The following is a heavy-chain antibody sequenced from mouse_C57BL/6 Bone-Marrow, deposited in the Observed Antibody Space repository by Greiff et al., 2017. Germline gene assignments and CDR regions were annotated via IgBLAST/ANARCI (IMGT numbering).Heavy chain of an antibody. J-gene: IGHJ1*03. CDR3: ARGGWLLRYFDV. D-gene: IGHD2-3*01. CDR2: IYPGDGDT. V-gene: IGHV1-82*01. Sequence: VQLQQSGPELVKPGASVKISCKASGYAFSSSWMNWVKQRPGKGLEWIGRIYPGDGDTTYNGKFKGKATLTADKSSSTAYMQLSSLTSEDSAVYFCARGGWLLRYFDVWGTGTTVTVSS. CDR1: GYAFSSSW.